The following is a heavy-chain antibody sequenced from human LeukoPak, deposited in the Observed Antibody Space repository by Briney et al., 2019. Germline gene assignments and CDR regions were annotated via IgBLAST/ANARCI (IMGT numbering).Heavy chain of an antibody. CDR2: FYNSGRS. V-gene: IGHV4-59*01. CDR3: ARAFHYSSGWYSVGY. Sequence: PSETLSLTCTVSDDSISDYYRGWIRQPPGKGLEWIGYFYNSGRSTYNPSLKSRVTISADTSKNHFSLKLNSVTTADTAVYYCARAFHYSSGWYSVGYWGQGTLVTVSS. D-gene: IGHD6-19*01. J-gene: IGHJ4*02. CDR1: DDSISDYY.